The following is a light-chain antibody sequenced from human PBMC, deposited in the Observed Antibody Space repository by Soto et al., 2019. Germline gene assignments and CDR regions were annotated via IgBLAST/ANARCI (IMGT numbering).Light chain of an antibody. CDR1: SSDVGSYNL. Sequence: QSALTQPASVSGSPGQSITISCTGTSSDVGSYNLVSWYQQHPGKAPKLMIYEDYQWPSGVSNRFSGSKSGNTASLTISGLQAEDEADYYCCSYAGSTNVVFGGGTKLTVL. CDR3: CSYAGSTNVV. J-gene: IGLJ2*01. V-gene: IGLV2-23*01. CDR2: EDY.